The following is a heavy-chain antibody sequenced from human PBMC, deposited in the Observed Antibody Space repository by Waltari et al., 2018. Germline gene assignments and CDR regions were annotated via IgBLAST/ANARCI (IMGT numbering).Heavy chain of an antibody. D-gene: IGHD6-19*01. Sequence: QVQLVQSGAEVKKPGASVKVSCKASGYTFTGYYMHWVRQAPGQGLEWMGRINPNSGGTNYAQKFQGRVTMTRDTSISTAYMELSRLRSDDTAVYYCARLQWGDSSGRNWFDPWGQGTLVTVSS. J-gene: IGHJ5*02. V-gene: IGHV1-2*06. CDR2: INPNSGGT. CDR3: ARLQWGDSSGRNWFDP. CDR1: GYTFTGYY.